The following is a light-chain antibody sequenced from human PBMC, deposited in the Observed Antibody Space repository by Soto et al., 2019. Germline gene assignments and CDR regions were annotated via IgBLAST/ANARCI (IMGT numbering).Light chain of an antibody. CDR3: QQYLNAPLT. CDR2: WAS. V-gene: IGKV4-1*01. Sequence: DIVMTQSPDSLAVSLGERATINCKSSQSVLYSSNNKNFLAWYQQKPGQPPKLLFYWASTRESGVPDRISGSGSGTDFTLTISNLQAEDVAVYYCQQYLNAPLTFGQGTKVDIK. CDR1: QSVLYSSNNKNF. J-gene: IGKJ1*01.